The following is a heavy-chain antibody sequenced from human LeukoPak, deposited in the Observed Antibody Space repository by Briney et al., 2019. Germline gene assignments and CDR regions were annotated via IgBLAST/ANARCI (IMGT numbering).Heavy chain of an antibody. CDR3: ARGLLGNFDY. CDR1: GGSISSYY. V-gene: IGHV4-59*12. D-gene: IGHD2-8*02. CDR2: IYYSGST. J-gene: IGHJ4*02. Sequence: SETLSLTCTVSGGSISSYYWSWIRQPPGKGLEWIGSIYYSGSTYYNPSLKSRVTISVDTSKNQFSLKLSSVTAADTAVYYCARGLLGNFDYWGQGTLVTVSS.